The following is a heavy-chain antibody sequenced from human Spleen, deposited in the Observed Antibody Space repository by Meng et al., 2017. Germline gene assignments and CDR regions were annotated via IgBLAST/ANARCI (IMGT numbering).Heavy chain of an antibody. D-gene: IGHD6-13*01. V-gene: IGHV3-30*03. CDR3: ARDLFPGIAAAGTFDS. Sequence: GESLKISCEASGFTFNNYAMYWVRQAPGKGLEWVAFISYDGDSQKYSDSVKGRFTISRENSKNVLYLQLNSLRIQDTGVYYCARDLFPGIAAAGTFDSWGQGTLVT. CDR2: ISYDGDSQ. CDR1: GFTFNNYA. J-gene: IGHJ4*02.